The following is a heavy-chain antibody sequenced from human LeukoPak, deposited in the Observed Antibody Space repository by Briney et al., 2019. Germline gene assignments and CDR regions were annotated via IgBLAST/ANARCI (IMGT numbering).Heavy chain of an antibody. D-gene: IGHD1-1*01. J-gene: IGHJ4*02. CDR2: ISGSNSYI. Sequence: GGSLRLSCAASGFTFSSYAMNWVRQAPGKGLEWVSSISGSNSYIFYADSVKGRFTVSRDNAKDSLYLQMNSLRAEDTAVYYCARALTTLTYEGYWGQGTLVTVSS. CDR3: ARALTTLTYEGY. CDR1: GFTFSSYA. V-gene: IGHV3-21*01.